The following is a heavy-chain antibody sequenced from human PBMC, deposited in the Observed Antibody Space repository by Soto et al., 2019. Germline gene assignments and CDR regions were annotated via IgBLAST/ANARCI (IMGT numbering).Heavy chain of an antibody. V-gene: IGHV3-21*01. D-gene: IGHD3-3*01. CDR2: ISSSSSYI. J-gene: IGHJ4*02. CDR3: ARVGGNYDFWSGYYTLHY. Sequence: EVQLVESGVGLVKPGGSLRLSCAASGFTFSSYSMNWVGQAPGKGLEWVSSISSSSSYIYYADSVKGRFTISRDNAKNSLYLQMNSLRAEDTAVYYCARVGGNYDFWSGYYTLHYWGQGTLVTVSS. CDR1: GFTFSSYS.